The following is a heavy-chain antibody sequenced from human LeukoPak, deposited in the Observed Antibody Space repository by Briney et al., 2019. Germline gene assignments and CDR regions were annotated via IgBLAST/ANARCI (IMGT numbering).Heavy chain of an antibody. CDR3: ARDLMIVVVNSAFDI. CDR1: GYTFTSYA. V-gene: IGHV7-4-1*02. Sequence: ASVKVSCKASGYTFTSYAMNWVRQAPGQGLEWMGWINTNTGNPTYAQGFTGRFVFSLDTSVSTAYLQISSLKAEDTAVYYCARDLMIVVVNSAFDIWGQGTMVTVSS. J-gene: IGHJ3*02. CDR2: INTNTGNP. D-gene: IGHD3-22*01.